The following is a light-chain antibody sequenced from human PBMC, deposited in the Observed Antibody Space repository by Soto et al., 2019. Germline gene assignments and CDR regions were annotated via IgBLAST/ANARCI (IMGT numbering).Light chain of an antibody. CDR3: HSYDNNFSGSAV. Sequence: QAVVTQPPSVSGAPGQRVIISCTGSTSNIGGGYAVQWYHQLPGTAPKLLIYDHSYRPSGVPDRFSGSKSGNSASLAITGVQSEDEAIYYCHSYDNNFSGSAVFGGGTKVTVL. J-gene: IGLJ2*01. CDR1: TSNIGGGYA. V-gene: IGLV1-40*01. CDR2: DHS.